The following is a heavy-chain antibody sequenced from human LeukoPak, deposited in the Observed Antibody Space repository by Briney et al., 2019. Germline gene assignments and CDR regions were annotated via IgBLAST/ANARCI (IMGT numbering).Heavy chain of an antibody. D-gene: IGHD3-10*01. J-gene: IGHJ4*02. Sequence: SQTLSLTCAISGDSVSSNDAAWNWIRQSPSRGLEWLGRTLYRSKWSYDYAVSVRGRITINPDTSKNQFSLQLSSVTPEDTAVYYCARGGRRYYGSGSSWYYWGQGTLVTVSS. CDR3: ARGGRRYYGSGSSWYY. V-gene: IGHV6-1*01. CDR2: TLYRSKWSY. CDR1: GDSVSSNDAA.